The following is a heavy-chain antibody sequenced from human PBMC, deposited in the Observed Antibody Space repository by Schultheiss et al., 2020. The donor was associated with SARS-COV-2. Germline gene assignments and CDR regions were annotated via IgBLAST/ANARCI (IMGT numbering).Heavy chain of an antibody. D-gene: IGHD2-2*01. V-gene: IGHV3-23*01. CDR2: ISGSGGST. CDR3: AKDRPLGYCSSTSCPWDV. Sequence: GGSLRLSCAASGFTFSSYAMSWVRQAPGKGLEWVLAISGSGGSTYYADSVKGRFTISRDNSKNTLYLQMNSLRAEDTAVYYCAKDRPLGYCSSTSCPWDVWGQGTTVTVSS. CDR1: GFTFSSYA. J-gene: IGHJ6*02.